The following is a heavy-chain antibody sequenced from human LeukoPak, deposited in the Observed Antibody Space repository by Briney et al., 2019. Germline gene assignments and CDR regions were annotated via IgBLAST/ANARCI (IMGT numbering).Heavy chain of an antibody. V-gene: IGHV3-33*06. CDR3: AKDKIRGYSYGAPIDY. D-gene: IGHD5-18*01. Sequence: GRSLRLSCAASGFTFSTYGMHWVRQAPGKGLEWVALIWYDGSKKFFADSVKGRFTISRDNSKNTLYLQMNSLRAEDTAVYYCAKDKIRGYSYGAPIDYWGQGTLVTVSS. J-gene: IGHJ4*02. CDR2: IWYDGSKK. CDR1: GFTFSTYG.